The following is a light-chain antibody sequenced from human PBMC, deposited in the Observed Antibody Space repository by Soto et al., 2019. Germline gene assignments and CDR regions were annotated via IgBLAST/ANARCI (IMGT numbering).Light chain of an antibody. V-gene: IGKV1-33*01. J-gene: IGKJ4*02. CDR1: QDISNY. CDR3: QQYDNLPT. CDR2: DAS. Sequence: DIQMTQSPSSLSASVGDRVTITCQASQDISNYLNWYQQKPGKAPKLLIYDASNLETGVPSRFSGSGSGTDFTSTISRQQPEDIATYYCQQYDNLPTFGGGTKVEIK.